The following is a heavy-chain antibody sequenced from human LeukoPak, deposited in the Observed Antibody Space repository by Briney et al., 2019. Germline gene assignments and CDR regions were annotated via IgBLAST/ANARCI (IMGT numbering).Heavy chain of an antibody. Sequence: PSETLSLTCTVSGGSISSYYWSWIRQPPGKGLEWIGYIYYSGSTNYNPSLKSRVTISVDTSKNQFSLKLSSVTAADTAVYYCARPDSSSFAFDIWGQGTMVTVSS. CDR3: ARPDSSSFAFDI. J-gene: IGHJ3*02. CDR2: IYYSGST. V-gene: IGHV4-59*08. CDR1: GGSISSYY. D-gene: IGHD6-13*01.